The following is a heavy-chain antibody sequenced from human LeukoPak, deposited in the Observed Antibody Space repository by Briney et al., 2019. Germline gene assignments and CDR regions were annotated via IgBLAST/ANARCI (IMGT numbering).Heavy chain of an antibody. CDR1: GNSFTNYW. J-gene: IGHJ4*02. CDR2: IYPGDSDT. V-gene: IGHV5-51*01. D-gene: IGHD2-2*01. CDR3: ARGRYCTSTSCSHFDY. Sequence: GEFLKISSKGPGNSFTNYWIAWVRQMPGRGLEWMGNIYPGDSDTRYSPSFQGQVTISGDRSISTAYLQWSSLKASDTAMYYCARGRYCTSTSCSHFDYWGQGTLVTVSS.